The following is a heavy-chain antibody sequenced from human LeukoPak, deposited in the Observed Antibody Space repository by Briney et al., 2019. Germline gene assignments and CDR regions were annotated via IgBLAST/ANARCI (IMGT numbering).Heavy chain of an antibody. CDR3: ARPRGYSYGAFDY. V-gene: IGHV3-23*01. CDR1: GFTFSSYA. Sequence: GGSLRLSCAASGFTFSSYAMSWVRQAPGKGLEWVSAISGSGGSTYYADSVKGRFTISRDNSKNTLYLQMNSLRAEDTAVYYCARPRGYSYGAFDYWGQGTLVTVSS. CDR2: ISGSGGST. D-gene: IGHD5-18*01. J-gene: IGHJ4*02.